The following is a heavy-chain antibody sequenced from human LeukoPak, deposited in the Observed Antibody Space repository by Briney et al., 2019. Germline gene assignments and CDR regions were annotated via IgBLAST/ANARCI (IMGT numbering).Heavy chain of an antibody. D-gene: IGHD3-9*01. V-gene: IGHV3-11*01. Sequence: PGGSLRLSCEASGFTFSDHYMAWVRQAPGQGLEWLSYISSAAATTYYPDFVKGLFTISRDNAKNLLFLEMNSLRVEDTAVYYCARDAAVLTGYPYWYLDLWGRGTLVTVSS. CDR3: ARDAAVLTGYPYWYLDL. CDR1: GFTFSDHY. CDR2: ISSAAATT. J-gene: IGHJ2*01.